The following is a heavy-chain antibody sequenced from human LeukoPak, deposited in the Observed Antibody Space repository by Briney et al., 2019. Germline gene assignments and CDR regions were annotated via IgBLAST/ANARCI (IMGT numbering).Heavy chain of an antibody. Sequence: GGSLRLSCAASGFTFDDYAMHWVRQGPGKGLEWVSGISWNSGSIGYADSVKGRFTISRDNAKNSLYLQMNSLRAEDTALYYCAKDKRIAVAGFFDYWGQGTLVTVSS. J-gene: IGHJ4*02. CDR2: ISWNSGSI. V-gene: IGHV3-9*01. CDR3: AKDKRIAVAGFFDY. CDR1: GFTFDDYA. D-gene: IGHD6-19*01.